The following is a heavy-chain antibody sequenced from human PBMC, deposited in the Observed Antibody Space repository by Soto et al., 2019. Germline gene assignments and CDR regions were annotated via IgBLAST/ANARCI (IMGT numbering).Heavy chain of an antibody. D-gene: IGHD1-26*01. J-gene: IGHJ4*02. V-gene: IGHV3-23*01. CDR3: ARPRSGSNGGKLDY. CDR2: ISLGGGST. Sequence: EVQLLESGGDLVQPGGSLRLSCAASGFTFSSYAMSWVRQAPGKGLEWVSSISLGGGSTYFADSVKGRFTIPRDNSQNSLYLQMNSLRPEDTAVYYCARPRSGSNGGKLDYWCQGPLVTVSS. CDR1: GFTFSSYA.